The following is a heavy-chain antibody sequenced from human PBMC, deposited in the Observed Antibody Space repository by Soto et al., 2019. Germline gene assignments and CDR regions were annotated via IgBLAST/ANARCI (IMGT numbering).Heavy chain of an antibody. CDR3: ARLHSHGTYGMDV. D-gene: IGHD5-18*01. CDR2: IIPIFGTT. J-gene: IGHJ6*02. V-gene: IGHV1-69*13. Sequence: ASVKVSCKASGGSFTYSLSWVRQAPGQGLEWMGGIIPIFGTTNYAQKFQGRVTITADESTKTAYMELSTLRSEDTAVYYCARLHSHGTYGMDVWGQGTTVTVSS. CDR1: GGSFTYS.